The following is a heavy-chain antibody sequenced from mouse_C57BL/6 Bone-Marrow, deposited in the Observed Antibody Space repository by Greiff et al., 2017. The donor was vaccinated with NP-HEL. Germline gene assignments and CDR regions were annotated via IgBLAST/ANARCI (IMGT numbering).Heavy chain of an antibody. CDR3: ARQGGDYYDMDY. Sequence: EVQGVESGGGLVQPGGSLKLSCAASGFTFSDYYMYWVRQTPEKRLEWVAYISNGGGSTYYPDTVKGRFTLSRDNAKNTLYLHMSRLKSEDTAMYYGARQGGDYYDMDYWGQGTSVTVSS. CDR2: ISNGGGST. J-gene: IGHJ4*01. V-gene: IGHV5-12*01. CDR1: GFTFSDYY.